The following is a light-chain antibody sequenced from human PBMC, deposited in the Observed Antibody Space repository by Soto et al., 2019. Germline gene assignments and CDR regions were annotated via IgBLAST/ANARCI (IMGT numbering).Light chain of an antibody. CDR3: QSYDNNLRGVL. V-gene: IGLV1-40*01. J-gene: IGLJ2*01. CDR2: GNK. CDR1: SPNIGAGSD. Sequence: QSVLTQPPSVSGAPGQIVTISCTGSSPNIGAGSDVHWYQQSPGRVPKLLVYGNKHRPSGVPDRFSASKSGTSASLAITGLQADDEADYYCQSYDNNLRGVLFGGGTKVTVL.